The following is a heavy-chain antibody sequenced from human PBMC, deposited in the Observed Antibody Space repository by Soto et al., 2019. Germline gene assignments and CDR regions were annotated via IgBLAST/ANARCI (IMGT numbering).Heavy chain of an antibody. CDR3: ARETGSLDYYDSSGYYVLNRLNGMDV. Sequence: GGSLRLSCAASGFTFSSYGMHWVRQAPGEGLEWVAVIWYDGSNKYYADSVKGRFTISRDNSKNTLYLQMNSLRAEDTAVYYCARETGSLDYYDSSGYYVLNRLNGMDVWGQGTTVTVSS. J-gene: IGHJ6*02. D-gene: IGHD3-22*01. CDR2: IWYDGSNK. V-gene: IGHV3-33*01. CDR1: GFTFSSYG.